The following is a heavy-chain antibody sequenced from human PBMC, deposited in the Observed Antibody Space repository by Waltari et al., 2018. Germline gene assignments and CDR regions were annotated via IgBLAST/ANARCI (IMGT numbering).Heavy chain of an antibody. CDR2: VYHNGVT. Sequence: QVHLQESGPGLVKPSETLSLTCTVSGYSISSGYYWGWIRQPPGKGLEWIGSVYHNGVTYFNPSLKSRVTISADTSKNQFSLKLSSVTAADTAVYYCAKGSWYGDYYDYTDVWGKGTTVTVSS. CDR3: AKGSWYGDYYDYTDV. J-gene: IGHJ6*03. CDR1: GYSISSGYY. D-gene: IGHD6-13*01. V-gene: IGHV4-38-2*02.